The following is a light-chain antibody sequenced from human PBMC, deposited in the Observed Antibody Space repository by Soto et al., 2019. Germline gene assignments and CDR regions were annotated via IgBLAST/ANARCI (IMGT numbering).Light chain of an antibody. CDR1: SSDVGAYNH. J-gene: IGLJ1*01. Sequence: QSVLTQPASVSGSPGQSIAISCTGTSSDVGAYNHVSWYQQHPGKAPELMIFDVSNRPSGVSDRFSGSKSGNTASLTISGLQAEDEADSSCCSFSSMTTHVVVSGPKVT. V-gene: IGLV2-14*01. CDR2: DVS. CDR3: CSFSSMTTHV.